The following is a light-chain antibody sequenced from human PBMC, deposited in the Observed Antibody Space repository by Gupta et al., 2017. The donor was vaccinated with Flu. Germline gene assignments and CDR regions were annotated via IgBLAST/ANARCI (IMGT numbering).Light chain of an antibody. V-gene: IGKV1-33*01. CDR1: HEIAKF. CDR2: EAS. J-gene: IGKJ2*02. CDR3: QQEYKRPPCT. Sequence: EIQVTQSRSSLSASVGDRVTSNCQTSHEIAKFLNWYKVKPGKAPKLLIKEASHWEGGVTSRFSGCGYGEDFSFTNSGRLREDVAPYFSQQEYKRPPCTFGPGTKVEIK.